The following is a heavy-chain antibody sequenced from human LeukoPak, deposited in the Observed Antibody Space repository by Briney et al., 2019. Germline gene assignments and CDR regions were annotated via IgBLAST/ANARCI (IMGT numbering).Heavy chain of an antibody. D-gene: IGHD4-17*01. CDR1: GFTFSSYA. CDR3: AKDYGDYVRKDGMDV. Sequence: GGSLRLSCAAPGFTFSSYAMHWVRQAPGKGLEWVAIISHDGGTKNYVDSVKGRFTISRDNSKKTLYLQMNSLRADDTAVFYCAKDYGDYVRKDGMDVWGQGTTVTVSS. CDR2: ISHDGGTK. J-gene: IGHJ6*02. V-gene: IGHV3-30*18.